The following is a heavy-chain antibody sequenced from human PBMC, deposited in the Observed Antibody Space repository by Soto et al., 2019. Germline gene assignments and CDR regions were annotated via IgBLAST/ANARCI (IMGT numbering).Heavy chain of an antibody. CDR1: GFTFSNYG. CDR3: ARERYRSGWYYFDY. CDR2: IWYDGSNK. V-gene: IGHV3-33*01. Sequence: PGGSLRLSCAASGFTFSNYGMHWVRQAPGKGLEWVAVIWYDGSNKYYADSVKGRFTISRDNSKKTLYLQMNSLRAEDTAVYYCARERYRSGWYYFDYWGQGTLVTVSS. D-gene: IGHD6-19*01. J-gene: IGHJ4*02.